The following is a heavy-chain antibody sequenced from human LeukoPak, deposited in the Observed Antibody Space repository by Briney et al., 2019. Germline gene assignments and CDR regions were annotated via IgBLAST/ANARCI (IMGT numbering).Heavy chain of an antibody. J-gene: IGHJ6*02. V-gene: IGHV4-34*01. CDR2: INHSGST. D-gene: IGHD2-2*01. CDR1: GGSFSGYY. CDR3: ASSRVLGYCSSTSCRYYYYYYGMDV. Sequence: SETLSLTCAVYGGSFSGYYWSWMRQPPGKGREGIVEINHSGSTNYNPSLKSRVTISVNTSKNQFSLTLRSVTAADTAVYYCASSRVLGYCSSTSCRYYYYYYGMDVWGQGTTVTVSS.